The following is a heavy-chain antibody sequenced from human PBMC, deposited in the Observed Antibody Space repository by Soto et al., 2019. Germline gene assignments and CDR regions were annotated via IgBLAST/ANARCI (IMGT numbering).Heavy chain of an antibody. CDR3: ARHPRTTRKGYSYGYLWFDP. J-gene: IGHJ5*02. V-gene: IGHV4-39*01. D-gene: IGHD5-18*01. CDR2: IYYSGSI. Sequence: SDPLSLTCTVSGGSISSSSYYWGWIRQPPGKGLEWIWSIYYSGSIYYNPSLKSRVTISVDTSTNQFSLKLSSVTAADTAVYYCARHPRTTRKGYSYGYLWFDPWGQGTLVTVSS. CDR1: GGSISSSSYY.